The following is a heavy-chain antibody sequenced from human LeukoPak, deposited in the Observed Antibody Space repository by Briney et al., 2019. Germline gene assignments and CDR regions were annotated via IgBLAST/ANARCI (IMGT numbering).Heavy chain of an antibody. V-gene: IGHV3-30*03. Sequence: GGSLRLSCAASGFTVSSNYMSWVRQAPGKGLEWVAVISYDGSNKYYADSVKGRFTISRDNSKNTLYLQMNSLRAEDTAVYYCARDRAIFHYYYGMDVWGQGTTVTVSS. CDR2: ISYDGSNK. CDR3: ARDRAIFHYYYGMDV. CDR1: GFTVSSNY. D-gene: IGHD3-9*01. J-gene: IGHJ6*02.